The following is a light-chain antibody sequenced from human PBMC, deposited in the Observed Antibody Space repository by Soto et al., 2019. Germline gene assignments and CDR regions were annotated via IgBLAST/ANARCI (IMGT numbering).Light chain of an antibody. CDR2: GAS. Sequence: EIVLTQSPGTLSLSSGERATLSCRASQSVSSNYLAWYQQKPGQAPRLLIYGASSRATGIPDRFSGSGSGTDFTLTISRLEPDDFAVYYCQHYDGSPYTFGQGTKLEIK. CDR3: QHYDGSPYT. CDR1: QSVSSNY. J-gene: IGKJ2*01. V-gene: IGKV3-20*01.